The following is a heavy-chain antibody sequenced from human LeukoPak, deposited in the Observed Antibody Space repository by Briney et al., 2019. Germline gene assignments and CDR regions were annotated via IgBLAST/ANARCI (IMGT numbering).Heavy chain of an antibody. Sequence: ASVKVSCKASGGTFSSYAISWVRQAPGQGLEWMGWISAYNGNTNYAQKLQGRVTMTTDTSTSTAYMELRSLRSDDTAVYYCARARLLWFGELLYSSNWFDPWGQGTLVTVSS. CDR3: ARARLLWFGELLYSSNWFDP. D-gene: IGHD3-10*01. J-gene: IGHJ5*02. CDR1: GGTFSSYA. V-gene: IGHV1-18*01. CDR2: ISAYNGNT.